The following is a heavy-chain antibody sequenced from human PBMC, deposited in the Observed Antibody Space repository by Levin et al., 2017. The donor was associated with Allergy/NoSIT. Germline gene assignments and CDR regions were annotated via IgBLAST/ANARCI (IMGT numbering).Heavy chain of an antibody. V-gene: IGHV4-39*01. CDR2: IYSSGST. Sequence: SQTLSLTCTVSGGSISSSSYNWDWIRQPPGKDLEWIGTIYSSGSTYYNPSLQNRVTISVDTSKNQFSLKLTSVTAADTAVYYCASVYRGGSGWSPFDNWGQGTLVTVSS. CDR3: ASVYRGGSGWSPFDN. D-gene: IGHD6-13*01. J-gene: IGHJ4*02. CDR1: GGSISSSSYN.